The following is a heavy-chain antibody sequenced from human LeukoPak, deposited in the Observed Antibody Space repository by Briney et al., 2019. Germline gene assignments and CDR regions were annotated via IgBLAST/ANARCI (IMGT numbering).Heavy chain of an antibody. CDR2: IYYSGST. CDR1: GGSISSYY. Sequence: SETLSLTCTVSGGSISSYYWGWIRQPPGKGLEWIGSIYYSGSTYYNPSLKSRVTISVDTSKNQFSLKLSSVTAADTAVYYCARDYGSSWYPYYFDYWGQGTLVTVSS. V-gene: IGHV4-39*07. CDR3: ARDYGSSWYPYYFDY. D-gene: IGHD6-13*01. J-gene: IGHJ4*02.